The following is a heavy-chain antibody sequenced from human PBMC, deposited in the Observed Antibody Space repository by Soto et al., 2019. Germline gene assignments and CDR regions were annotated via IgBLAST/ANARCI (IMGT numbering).Heavy chain of an antibody. D-gene: IGHD6-13*01. Sequence: QLQLQESGPGLVKPSETLSLTCTVSGGSISSSSYYWGWIRQPPGKGLEWIVSIYYSGSTYYNPSLKSRVTISLDTSKNQFSLKLSSVTAADTAVYYCARQEAAAGTADYWGQGPLVTVSS. V-gene: IGHV4-39*01. CDR1: GGSISSSSYY. CDR3: ARQEAAAGTADY. CDR2: IYYSGST. J-gene: IGHJ4*02.